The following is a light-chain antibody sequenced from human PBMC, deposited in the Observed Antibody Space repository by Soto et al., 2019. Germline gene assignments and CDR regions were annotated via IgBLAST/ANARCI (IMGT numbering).Light chain of an antibody. V-gene: IGLV2-11*01. CDR1: SGDVGGYNY. CDR2: DVS. CDR3: CSYAGSVAI. J-gene: IGLJ2*01. Sequence: QSVLTQPRSVSGSPGQSVTISCTGTSGDVGGYNYVSWYQQHPGKAPKLMIYDVSKRPSGVPDRFSGSKSGNTASLTISGLQAEDEADYYRCSYAGSVAIFGVGTKVTVL.